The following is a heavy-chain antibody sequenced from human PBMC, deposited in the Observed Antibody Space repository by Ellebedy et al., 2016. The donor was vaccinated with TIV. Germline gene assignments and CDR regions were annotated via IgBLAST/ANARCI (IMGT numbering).Heavy chain of an antibody. CDR2: ISYDGSNK. CDR1: GFTFSNYG. J-gene: IGHJ3*02. Sequence: GGSLRLSCAASGFTFSNYGMHWVRQAPGKGLEWVAVISYDGSNKYHADSVKGRFTISRDNSKNTLYLQMNSLRAEDTAVYYCARGGNFGAFDIWGQGTMVTVSS. V-gene: IGHV3-30*03. CDR3: ARGGNFGAFDI. D-gene: IGHD4-23*01.